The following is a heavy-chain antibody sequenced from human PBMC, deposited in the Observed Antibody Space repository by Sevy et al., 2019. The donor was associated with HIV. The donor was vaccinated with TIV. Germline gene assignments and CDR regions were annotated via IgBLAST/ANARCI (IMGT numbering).Heavy chain of an antibody. Sequence: GGCLRLSCAASGFTFDDYTMHWVRQAPGKGLEWVSLISWDGGSTYYADSVKGRFTISRDNSKNSLYQQMNSLRTEDTALYYCAKGSPRGWEQWLVEVGFDPWGQGTLVTVSS. CDR1: GFTFDDYT. V-gene: IGHV3-43*01. D-gene: IGHD6-19*01. CDR3: AKGSPRGWEQWLVEVGFDP. CDR2: ISWDGGST. J-gene: IGHJ5*02.